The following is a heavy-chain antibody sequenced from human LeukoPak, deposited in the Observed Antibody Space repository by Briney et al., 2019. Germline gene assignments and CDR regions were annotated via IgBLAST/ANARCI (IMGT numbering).Heavy chain of an antibody. D-gene: IGHD2-15*01. J-gene: IGHJ4*02. CDR2: IKQDGSEK. V-gene: IGHV3-7*03. CDR1: GFTFSSYW. CDR3: AKSPPVHCSGGSCSTHPLTPVDY. Sequence: PGGTLRLSCAASGFTFSSYWMSWVRQAPGKGLEWVANIKQDGSEKYYVDSVKGRFTISRDNAKNSLYLQMNSLRAEDTAVYYCAKSPPVHCSGGSCSTHPLTPVDYWGQGTLVTVSS.